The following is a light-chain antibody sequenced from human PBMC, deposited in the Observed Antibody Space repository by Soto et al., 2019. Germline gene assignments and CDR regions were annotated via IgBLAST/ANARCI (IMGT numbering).Light chain of an antibody. CDR2: SAS. J-gene: IGKJ1*01. Sequence: PGESATLSCRASERVSTNLAWYQQTPGQAPRLLIYSASRRPTDIPVRFSGSGSGAEFTLTISSLQSEDFAIYYCQQYNNLPPTFGQGTKVDIK. CDR1: ERVSTN. V-gene: IGKV3-15*01. CDR3: QQYNNLPPT.